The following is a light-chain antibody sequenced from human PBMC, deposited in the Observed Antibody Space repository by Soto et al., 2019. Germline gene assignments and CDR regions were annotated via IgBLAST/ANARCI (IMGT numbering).Light chain of an antibody. V-gene: IGKV1-33*01. CDR1: QRITTY. Sequence: IQMTQSPSSLSASVGDRVTITCRASQRITTYLNWYQQKPGKAPKLLIYDASNLETGVPSRFSGSGSGTDFTFTISSLQPEDIATYYCQQYDNLPLTFGGGTKVDIK. J-gene: IGKJ4*01. CDR3: QQYDNLPLT. CDR2: DAS.